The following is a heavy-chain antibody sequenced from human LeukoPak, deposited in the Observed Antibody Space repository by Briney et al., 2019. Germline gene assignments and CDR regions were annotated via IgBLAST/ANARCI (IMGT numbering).Heavy chain of an antibody. D-gene: IGHD3-22*01. CDR3: ARSGLTMIVPHHFDP. CDR2: IIPIFGTA. V-gene: IGHV1-69*13. J-gene: IGHJ5*02. Sequence: SVKVSCKASGGTFSSYTISWVRQAPGQGLEWMGGIIPIFGTANYAQKFQGRVTITADESTSTAYMELSSLRSEDTAVYYCARSGLTMIVPHHFDPWGQGTLVTVSS. CDR1: GGTFSSYT.